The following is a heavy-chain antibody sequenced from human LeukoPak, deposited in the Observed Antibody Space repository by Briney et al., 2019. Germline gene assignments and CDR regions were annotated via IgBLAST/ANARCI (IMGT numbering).Heavy chain of an antibody. CDR3: AKDGYAMVSFFDY. CDR1: EFNVSNNY. CDR2: IFTCGST. Sequence: GGSLRLSCAASEFNVSNNYMSWVRQAPGKGLGWVSFIFTCGSTYYADSVKGRFTISRDNSKNTLYLQLNSLRAEDTAVYYCAKDGYAMVSFFDYWGQGTLVSVSS. V-gene: IGHV3-53*01. D-gene: IGHD4/OR15-4a*01. J-gene: IGHJ4*02.